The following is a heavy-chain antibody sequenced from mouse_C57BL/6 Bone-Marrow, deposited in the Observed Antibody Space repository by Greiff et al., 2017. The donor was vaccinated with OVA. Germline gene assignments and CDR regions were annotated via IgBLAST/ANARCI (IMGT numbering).Heavy chain of an antibody. D-gene: IGHD1-1*01. V-gene: IGHV15-2*01. CDR3: ARNGYYGSSFWYFDV. J-gene: IGHJ1*03. CDR2: ILPSIGRT. CDR1: DSEVFPIAY. Sequence: SGSELRSPGSSVKLSCKDFDSEVFPIAYMSWVRQKPGHGFEWIGGILPSIGRTIYGEKFEDKATLDADTMSNTAYLELHRLTSEYSAIYDCARNGYYGSSFWYFDVWGTGTTVTVSS.